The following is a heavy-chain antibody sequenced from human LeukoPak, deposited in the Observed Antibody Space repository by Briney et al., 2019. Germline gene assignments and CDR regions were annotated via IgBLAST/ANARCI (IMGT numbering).Heavy chain of an antibody. CDR3: AKEVVVVITTPTEAGFDY. CDR2: ISCSGGST. D-gene: IGHD3-22*01. V-gene: IGHV3-23*01. Sequence: GGSLRLSCAASGFTVSSNYMSWVRQAPGKGLEWVSAISCSGGSTYYADSVKGRFTISRDNSKNTLYLQMNSLRAEDTAVYYCAKEVVVVITTPTEAGFDYWGQGTLVTVSS. CDR1: GFTVSSNY. J-gene: IGHJ4*02.